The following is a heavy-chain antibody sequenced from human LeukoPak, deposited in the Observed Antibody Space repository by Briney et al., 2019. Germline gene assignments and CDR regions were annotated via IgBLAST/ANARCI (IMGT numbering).Heavy chain of an antibody. CDR3: ARTPRGGNSGNFDY. CDR2: MNPNSGNT. J-gene: IGHJ4*02. V-gene: IGHV1-8*01. D-gene: IGHD4-23*01. Sequence: ASVKVSCKASGYTFTSYDINWVRQATGQGPEWMGWMNPNSGNTGYAQKFQGRVTMTRNTSISTAYMELSSLRSEDTAVYYCARTPRGGNSGNFDYWGQGTLVTVSS. CDR1: GYTFTSYD.